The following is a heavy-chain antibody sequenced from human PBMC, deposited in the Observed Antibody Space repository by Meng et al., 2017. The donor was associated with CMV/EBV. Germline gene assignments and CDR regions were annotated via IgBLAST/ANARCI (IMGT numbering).Heavy chain of an antibody. CDR2: IKQDGSEK. D-gene: IGHD2-2*01. CDR3: ARDRVKYQLLSHYYYGMDV. Sequence: GGSLRLSCAASGFTFSSYWMSWVRQAPGKGLEWVANIKQDGSEKYYVDSVKGRFTISRDNAKNSLYLQMSSLRAEDTAVYYCARDRVKYQLLSHYYYGMDVWGQGTTVTVSS. J-gene: IGHJ6*02. CDR1: GFTFSSYW. V-gene: IGHV3-7*01.